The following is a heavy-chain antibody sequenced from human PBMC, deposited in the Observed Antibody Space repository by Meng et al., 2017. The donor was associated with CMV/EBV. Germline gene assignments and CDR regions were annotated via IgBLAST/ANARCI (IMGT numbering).Heavy chain of an antibody. J-gene: IGHJ4*02. Sequence: GESLKISCAASGFTVSSNYMSWVRQAPGKGLEWVAFIRYDGSNKYYADSVKGRFTISRDNSKNTLYLQMNSLRAEDTAVYYCAKDYSSYDYGGNSLDYWGQGTLVTVSS. CDR2: IRYDGSNK. V-gene: IGHV3-30*02. CDR1: GFTVSSNY. D-gene: IGHD4-23*01. CDR3: AKDYSSYDYGGNSLDY.